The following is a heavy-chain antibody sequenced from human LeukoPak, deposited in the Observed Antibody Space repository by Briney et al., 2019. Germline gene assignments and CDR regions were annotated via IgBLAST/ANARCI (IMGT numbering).Heavy chain of an antibody. Sequence: PGGSLRLSCAASGFTFSNYEMNWVRQAPGKGLEWVSYISSSGSTIYYADSVKGRFTISRDNARNSLYLQMSSLRAEDTAVYYCAREDTGLVYWGQGSLVTVSS. CDR2: ISSSGSTI. CDR1: GFTFSNYE. D-gene: IGHD5-18*01. CDR3: AREDTGLVY. J-gene: IGHJ4*02. V-gene: IGHV3-48*03.